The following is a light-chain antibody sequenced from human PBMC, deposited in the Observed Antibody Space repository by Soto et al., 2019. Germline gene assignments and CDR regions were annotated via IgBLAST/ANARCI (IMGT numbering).Light chain of an antibody. Sequence: VMTQSPATLSVSPGERATLSCRASQSIRTNLAWFQLKPGQAPRLLIYGASTRATAVPARFSGSGSGTEFTLTISSLQSEDFAVYYCQQYSNWPPMYTFGQGTKLEIK. CDR3: QQYSNWPPMYT. CDR2: GAS. J-gene: IGKJ2*01. V-gene: IGKV3-15*01. CDR1: QSIRTN.